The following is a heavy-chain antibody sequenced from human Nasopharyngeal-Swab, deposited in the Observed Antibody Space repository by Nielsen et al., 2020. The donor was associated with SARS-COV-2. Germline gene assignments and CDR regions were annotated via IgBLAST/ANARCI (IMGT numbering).Heavy chain of an antibody. CDR2: IRGKAYGGTT. CDR1: GFTFGDYV. V-gene: IGHV3-49*03. J-gene: IGHJ6*02. Sequence: GGSLRLSCTASGFTFGDYVMTWFRQAPGKGLEWVGFIRGKAYGGTTEYAASVKGRFSISRDDSKRIAYLQMNSLKTEDTAVYYCTRGSRYYPDYYFGMDVWGQGTTVTVS. CDR3: TRGSRYYPDYYFGMDV. D-gene: IGHD3-3*01.